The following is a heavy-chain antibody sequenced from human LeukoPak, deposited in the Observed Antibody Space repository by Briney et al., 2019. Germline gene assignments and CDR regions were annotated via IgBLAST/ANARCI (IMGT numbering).Heavy chain of an antibody. CDR2: IYYSGST. CDR1: GGSISSGGYS. J-gene: IGHJ4*02. Sequence: PSQTLSLTCTVSGGSISSGGYSWSWIRQHPGKGLEWIGYIYYSGSTYYNPSLKSRVTISVDTSKNQFSLKLSSVTAADTAVYYCARAYWVGLLYYFDYWGQGTLVTVSS. V-gene: IGHV4-31*03. CDR3: ARAYWVGLLYYFDY. D-gene: IGHD3-3*01.